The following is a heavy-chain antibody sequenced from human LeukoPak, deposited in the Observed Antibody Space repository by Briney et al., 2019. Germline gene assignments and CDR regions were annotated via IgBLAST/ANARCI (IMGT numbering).Heavy chain of an antibody. V-gene: IGHV1-18*01. CDR3: ARVGATYGDPLEFDY. CDR2: ISGYTGKA. CDR1: GYTFMNYG. Sequence: ASVKVSCTASGYTFMNYGISGVRQAPGQGLEWMGWISGYTGKADYAPKLQGRITMTTDTSTTTAYMELRSLTSDDTAMYYCARVGATYGDPLEFDYWGLGTLVTVSS. J-gene: IGHJ4*02. D-gene: IGHD4-17*01.